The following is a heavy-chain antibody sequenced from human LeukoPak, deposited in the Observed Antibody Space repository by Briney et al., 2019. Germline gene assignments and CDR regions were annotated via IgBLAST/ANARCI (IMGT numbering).Heavy chain of an antibody. J-gene: IGHJ4*02. CDR2: ISNSGSTI. V-gene: IGHV3-48*04. CDR3: ARDRRAHN. CDR1: EFTFSSYS. Sequence: GGSLGLSCAASEFTFSSYSMNWVRQAPGKGLEWVSYISNSGSTIYYADSVKGRFTVSRDNAKNSLYLQMNSLRAEDTAVYYCARDRRAHNWGQGTLVTVSS.